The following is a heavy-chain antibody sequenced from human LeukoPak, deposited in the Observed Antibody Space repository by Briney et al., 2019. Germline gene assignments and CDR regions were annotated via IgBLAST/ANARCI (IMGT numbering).Heavy chain of an antibody. V-gene: IGHV4-34*01. CDR1: GGSFSGYY. J-gene: IGHJ4*02. D-gene: IGHD6-13*01. CDR3: ARGPQNSSSWSYYFDY. Sequence: SETLSLTCAVYGGSFSGYYWSWVRQPPGKGLEWIGEINHSGSTNYNPSLKSRVTISVDTSKNQFSLKLSSVTAADTAVYCCARGPQNSSSWSYYFDYWGQGTLVTVSS. CDR2: INHSGST.